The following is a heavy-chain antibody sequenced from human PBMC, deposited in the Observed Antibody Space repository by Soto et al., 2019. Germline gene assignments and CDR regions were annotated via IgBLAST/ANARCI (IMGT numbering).Heavy chain of an antibody. V-gene: IGHV3-23*01. Sequence: EVQLLESGGGVVQPGGSLRLSCEASGFTLRNYAMTWIRQAPGKGLDWVSLISANDVGTYYAESVKTRFTISTDQARNTVYHQMDSLRADDTAIYYCAKAKNDYNWDNRPPFDYWGQGTLVTVSS. J-gene: IGHJ4*02. CDR3: AKAKNDYNWDNRPPFDY. CDR2: ISANDVGT. CDR1: GFTLRNYA. D-gene: IGHD1-20*01.